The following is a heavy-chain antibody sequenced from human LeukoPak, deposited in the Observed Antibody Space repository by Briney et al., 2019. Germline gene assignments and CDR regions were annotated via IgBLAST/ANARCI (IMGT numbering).Heavy chain of an antibody. V-gene: IGHV4-34*01. J-gene: IGHJ5*02. CDR1: GGSFSGYY. Sequence: SETLSLTCAVYGGSFSGYYWSWIRQPPGKGLEWIGEINHSGSTNYNPSLKSRVTISVDTSKNQFSLKLSSVTAADTAVYYCARMRAYCSSTSCQGRFDPWGQGTLVTVSP. CDR3: ARMRAYCSSTSCQGRFDP. CDR2: INHSGST. D-gene: IGHD2-2*01.